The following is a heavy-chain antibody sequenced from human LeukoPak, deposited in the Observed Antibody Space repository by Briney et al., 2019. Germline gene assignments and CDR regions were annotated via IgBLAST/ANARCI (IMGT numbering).Heavy chain of an antibody. CDR2: IYYSGST. V-gene: IGHV4-31*03. J-gene: IGHJ3*02. Sequence: PSETLSLTCTVSGGSISNGDHYWSWIRQHPGKGLEWIGHIYYSGSTYYNPSLKSRGIISVETSKNQFSLKLSSVTAADTAVYYCARDYYDSSGYYHDAFDIWGQGTMVTVSS. CDR3: ARDYYDSSGYYHDAFDI. D-gene: IGHD3-22*01. CDR1: GGSISNGDHY.